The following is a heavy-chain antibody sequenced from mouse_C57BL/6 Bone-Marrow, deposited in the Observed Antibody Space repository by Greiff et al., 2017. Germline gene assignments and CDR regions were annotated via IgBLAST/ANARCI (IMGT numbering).Heavy chain of an antibody. V-gene: IGHV1-81*01. Sequence: QVQLQQSGAELARPGASVKLSCTASGYTFTSYGISWVKQRPGQGLEWIGEIYPRSGNTYYNEKFKGKATLTADKSSSTAYMELRSLTSEDSAVYFCANGRYFDVWGTGTTVTVSS. CDR2: IYPRSGNT. J-gene: IGHJ1*03. CDR3: ANGRYFDV. CDR1: GYTFTSYG. D-gene: IGHD1-1*02.